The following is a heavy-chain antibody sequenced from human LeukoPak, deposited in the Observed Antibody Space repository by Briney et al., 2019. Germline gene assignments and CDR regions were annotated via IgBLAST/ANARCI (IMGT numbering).Heavy chain of an antibody. D-gene: IGHD2-2*01. CDR1: GGTFSSYA. V-gene: IGHV1-69*05. Sequence: SVKVSCKASGGTFSSYAISWVRQAPGQGLEWMGGIIPIFGTANYAQKFQGRVTITTDESTSTAYMELSSLRSEDTAVYYCARSAAQLLSPEYYFDYWGQGTLVTVSS. CDR3: ARSAAQLLSPEYYFDY. J-gene: IGHJ4*02. CDR2: IIPIFGTA.